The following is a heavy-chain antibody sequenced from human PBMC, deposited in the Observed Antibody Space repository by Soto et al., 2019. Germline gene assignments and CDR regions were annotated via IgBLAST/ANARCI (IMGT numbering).Heavy chain of an antibody. Sequence: QVQLVESGGGVVQPGRSLRLSCAASGFTFSSYGMHWVRQAPGKGLEWVAVIWYDGSNKYYADSVKGRFTISRDNSKKTLYLQMNSLRAEDTAVYYCARYSSSAPRYYYGMDVWGQGTTVTVSS. CDR1: GFTFSSYG. D-gene: IGHD6-6*01. CDR2: IWYDGSNK. J-gene: IGHJ6*02. V-gene: IGHV3-33*01. CDR3: ARYSSSAPRYYYGMDV.